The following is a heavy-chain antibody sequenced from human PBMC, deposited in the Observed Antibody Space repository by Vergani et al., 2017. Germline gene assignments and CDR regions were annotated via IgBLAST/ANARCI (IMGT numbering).Heavy chain of an antibody. CDR1: GGSFSGYY. CDR3: ARRHRSSSWGGGFDY. Sequence: QVQLQQWGAGLLKPSETLSLTCAVYGGSFSGYYWSWIRQPPGKGLEWIGEINHSGSTNYNPSLKSRVTISVDTSKNQFSLKLRSVTAADTAVYYWARRHRSSSWGGGFDYWGQGTLVTVSS. CDR2: INHSGST. D-gene: IGHD6-13*01. J-gene: IGHJ4*02. V-gene: IGHV4-34*01.